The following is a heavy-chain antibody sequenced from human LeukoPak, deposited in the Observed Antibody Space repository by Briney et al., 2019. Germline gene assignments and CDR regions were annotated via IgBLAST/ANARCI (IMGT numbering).Heavy chain of an antibody. CDR3: ARGWSITGTTGAFDI. Sequence: SVKVSCEASGGTFSSYAISWVRQAPGQGLEWMGGIIPIFGTANYAQKFQGRVTITTDESTSTAYMELSSLRSEDTAVYYCARGWSITGTTGAFDIWGQGTMVTVSS. CDR1: GGTFSSYA. D-gene: IGHD1-7*01. CDR2: IIPIFGTA. V-gene: IGHV1-69*05. J-gene: IGHJ3*02.